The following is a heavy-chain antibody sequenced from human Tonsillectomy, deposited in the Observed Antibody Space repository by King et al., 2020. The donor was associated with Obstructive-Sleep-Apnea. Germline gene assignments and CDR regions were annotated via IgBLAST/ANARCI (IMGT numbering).Heavy chain of an antibody. Sequence: VQLVESGGGLVQPGGSLRLSCAASGFTFINYWMSWVRQAPGKGREWVANIKQDGYEKHYVDSVKGRFTISSDNAKKSLSLQMNSLRAEDTAVYYCARGLNYFDYGGQGTLVTVTS. J-gene: IGHJ4*02. V-gene: IGHV3-7*04. CDR3: ARGLNYFDY. CDR2: IKQDGYEK. CDR1: GFTFINYW.